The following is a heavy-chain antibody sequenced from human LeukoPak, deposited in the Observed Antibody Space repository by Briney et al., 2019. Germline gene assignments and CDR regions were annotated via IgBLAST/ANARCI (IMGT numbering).Heavy chain of an antibody. CDR2: IYNSGST. Sequence: SETLSLTCTVSGGSISPYFWSWIRQPPGKGLEWIGYIYNSGSTNYNPSLKSRVTISVDTSKNQLSLKLSSVTAADTAVYYCARENSNSWYLDYWGQGTLVTVSS. V-gene: IGHV4-59*01. J-gene: IGHJ4*02. CDR3: ARENSNSWYLDY. D-gene: IGHD6-13*01. CDR1: GGSISPYF.